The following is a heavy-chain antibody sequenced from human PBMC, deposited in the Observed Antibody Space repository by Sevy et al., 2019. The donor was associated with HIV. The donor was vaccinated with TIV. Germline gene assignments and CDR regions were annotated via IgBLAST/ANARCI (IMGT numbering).Heavy chain of an antibody. V-gene: IGHV4-4*07. CDR3: ARAGYNSNYYYYGMDV. D-gene: IGHD5-12*01. CDR1: GGSISSYY. J-gene: IGHJ6*02. CDR2: IYTSGST. Sequence: SETLSLACTVSGGSISSYYWSWIRRPAGKGLEWIGRIYTSGSTNYNPSLKSRVTMSVDTSKNQFSLKLSSVTAADTAVYYCARAGYNSNYYYYGMDVWGQGTTVTVSS.